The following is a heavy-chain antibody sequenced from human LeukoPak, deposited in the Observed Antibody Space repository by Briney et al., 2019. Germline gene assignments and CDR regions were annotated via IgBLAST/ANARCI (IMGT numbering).Heavy chain of an antibody. J-gene: IGHJ4*02. D-gene: IGHD3-9*01. CDR1: GFTVSSNY. CDR3: AKVPLDILTGYLVDY. Sequence: GGSLRLSCAASGFTVSSNYMSWVRQAPGKGLEWVSVIYSGGSTYYADSVKGRFTISRDNSKNTLYLQMNSLRAEDTAVYYCAKVPLDILTGYLVDYWGQGTLVTVSS. V-gene: IGHV3-53*01. CDR2: IYSGGST.